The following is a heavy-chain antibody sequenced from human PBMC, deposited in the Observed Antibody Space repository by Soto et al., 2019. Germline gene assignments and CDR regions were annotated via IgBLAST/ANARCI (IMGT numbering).Heavy chain of an antibody. Sequence: PGGSMRLSCAASGFTFSSYGMPWVRQAPGKGLEWVAVISYDGSNKYYADSVKGRFTISRDNSKNTLYLQMNSLRAEDTAVYYCAKEVGVYYGSAQGGNGPFDYWGQGTLVTVSS. J-gene: IGHJ4*02. CDR3: AKEVGVYYGSAQGGNGPFDY. D-gene: IGHD3-10*01. CDR2: ISYDGSNK. CDR1: GFTFSSYG. V-gene: IGHV3-30*18.